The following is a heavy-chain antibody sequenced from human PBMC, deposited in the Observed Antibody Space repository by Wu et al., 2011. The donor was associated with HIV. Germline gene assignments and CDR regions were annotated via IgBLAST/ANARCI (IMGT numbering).Heavy chain of an antibody. J-gene: IGHJ6*02. V-gene: IGHV1-69*15. Sequence: QVQLVQSGAEVKKPGSSVKVSCKSSGASFSSFGVNWVRQAPGQGLEWMGRIIPISGTSKYAQKFQGRVTITADESTSTAYMELGRLRSDDTAIYFCARDFTRGYYYGGPHYAMDLWGQGTTVTVSS. D-gene: IGHD3-10*01. CDR3: ARDFTRGYYYGGPHYAMDL. CDR1: GASFSSFG. CDR2: IIPISGTS.